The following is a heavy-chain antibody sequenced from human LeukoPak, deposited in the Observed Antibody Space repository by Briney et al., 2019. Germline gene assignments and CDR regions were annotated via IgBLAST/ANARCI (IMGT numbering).Heavy chain of an antibody. CDR2: IYYSGST. Sequence: PSETLSLTCTVSGGSISSYYWSWLRQPPGKGLEWIGYIYYSGSTNYNPSLKSRVTISVDTSKNQFSLKLSSVTAADTAVYYCARWYSSGWHPRGWFDPWGQGTLVTVSS. D-gene: IGHD6-19*01. V-gene: IGHV4-59*12. CDR1: GGSISSYY. CDR3: ARWYSSGWHPRGWFDP. J-gene: IGHJ5*02.